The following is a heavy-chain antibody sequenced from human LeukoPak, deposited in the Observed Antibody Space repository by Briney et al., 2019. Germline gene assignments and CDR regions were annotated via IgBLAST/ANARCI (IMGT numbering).Heavy chain of an antibody. CDR3: ARVAPAAIFSFAP. J-gene: IGHJ5*02. D-gene: IGHD2-2*02. CDR1: GYNFTAYY. Sequence: ASVKLSCKASGYNFTAYYMHWVRQAPGQGLEWMGRINPNSGGTNYAQKLQGRVTMTRDTSITTAYMELNRLRSDDTAVYYCARVAPAAIFSFAPWGQGTLVTVSS. CDR2: INPNSGGT. V-gene: IGHV1-2*06.